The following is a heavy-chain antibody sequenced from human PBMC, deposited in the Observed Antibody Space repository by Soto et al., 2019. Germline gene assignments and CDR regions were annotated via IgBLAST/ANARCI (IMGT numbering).Heavy chain of an antibody. V-gene: IGHV3-23*01. Sequence: QSGGSLRLSCAASGFTFSSYAMSWVRQAPGKGLEWVSAISGSGGSTYYADSVKGRFTISRDNSKNTLYLQMNSLRAEDTAVYYCGGPEPRSGSYYNFDYWGQGTLVTVSS. J-gene: IGHJ4*02. D-gene: IGHD3-10*01. CDR1: GFTFSSYA. CDR2: ISGSGGST. CDR3: GGPEPRSGSYYNFDY.